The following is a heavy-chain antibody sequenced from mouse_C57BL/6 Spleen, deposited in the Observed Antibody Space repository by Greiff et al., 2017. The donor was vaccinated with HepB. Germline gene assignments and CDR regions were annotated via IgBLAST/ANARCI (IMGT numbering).Heavy chain of an antibody. D-gene: IGHD1-1*01. J-gene: IGHJ1*03. V-gene: IGHV1-61*01. CDR2: IYPSDSET. CDR3: ARKSFITTVVAEGYFDV. Sequence: QVQLKHSGAELVRPGSSVKLSCKASGYTFTSYWMDWVKQRPGQGLEWIGNIYPSDSETHYNQKFKDKATLTVDKSSSTAYMQLSSLTSDDSAVYYCARKSFITTVVAEGYFDVWGTGTTVTVSS. CDR1: GYTFTSYW.